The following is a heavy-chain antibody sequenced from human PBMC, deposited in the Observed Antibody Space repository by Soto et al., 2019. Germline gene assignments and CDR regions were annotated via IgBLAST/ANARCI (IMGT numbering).Heavy chain of an antibody. V-gene: IGHV5-51*01. Sequence: GESLKISCKGSGYSFTSYWIGWVRQMPGKGLEWMGIIYPGDSDTRYSPSFQGQVTISADKSISTAYLQWSSLKASDTAMYYCARPKYYYDSSGYNGEFDYWGQGTLVTVS. CDR3: ARPKYYYDSSGYNGEFDY. CDR2: IYPGDSDT. D-gene: IGHD3-22*01. J-gene: IGHJ4*02. CDR1: GYSFTSYW.